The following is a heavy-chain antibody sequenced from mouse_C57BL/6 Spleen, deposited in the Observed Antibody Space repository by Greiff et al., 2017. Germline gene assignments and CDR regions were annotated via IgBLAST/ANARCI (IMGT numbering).Heavy chain of an antibody. D-gene: IGHD3-3*01. CDR3: ARHEGGRYYFDY. J-gene: IGHJ2*01. V-gene: IGHV5-9*01. CDR2: ISGGGGNP. CDR1: GFTFSSYT. Sequence: EVHLVESGGGLVKPGGSLKLSCAASGFTFSSYTMSWVRQTPEKRLEWVATISGGGGNPYYPDSVKGRFPISRDNAKNTLYLQMSSLRSEDTALYYCARHEGGRYYFDYWGQGTTLTVAS.